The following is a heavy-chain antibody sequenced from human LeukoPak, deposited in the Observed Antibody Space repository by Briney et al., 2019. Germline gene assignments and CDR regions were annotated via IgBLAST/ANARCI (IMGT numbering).Heavy chain of an antibody. V-gene: IGHV1-2*02. CDR3: ARDLSPYYGSGSWDY. J-gene: IGHJ4*02. CDR2: INPNSGGT. Sequence: ASVKVSCKASGYTFTGYYMRWVRQAPGQGLEWMGWINPNSGGTNYAQKFQGRVTMTRDTSISTAYMELSRLRSDDTAVYYCARDLSPYYGSGSWDYWGQGTLVTVSS. D-gene: IGHD3-10*01. CDR1: GYTFTGYY.